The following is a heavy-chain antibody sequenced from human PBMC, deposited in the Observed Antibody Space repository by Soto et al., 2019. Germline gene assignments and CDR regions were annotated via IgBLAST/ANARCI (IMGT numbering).Heavy chain of an antibody. CDR2: IYYSGST. J-gene: IGHJ4*02. Sequence: SETLSLTCTVSGGSLRGYSWSWIRQSPGKGLEWIGYIYYSGSTNYNPSLKSRVTISVDTSKNQFSLKLSSVTAADTAVYYCARSPPGTAMVIVAYWGQGTLVTVSS. CDR3: ARSPPGTAMVIVAY. CDR1: GGSLRGYS. D-gene: IGHD5-18*01. V-gene: IGHV4-59*08.